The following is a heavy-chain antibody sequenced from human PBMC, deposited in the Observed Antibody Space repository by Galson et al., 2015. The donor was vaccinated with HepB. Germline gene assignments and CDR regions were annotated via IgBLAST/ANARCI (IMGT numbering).Heavy chain of an antibody. V-gene: IGHV1-3*01. Sequence: SVKVSCKASGYTFTNYAMHWVRQAPGQRLEWMGWINAGNGNTKYSQKFQGRVTITRDTSASTAYTELSSLRSEDTAVYYCARGGSSGYFNWFDPWGQGTLVTVSS. D-gene: IGHD3-22*01. CDR1: GYTFTNYA. CDR2: INAGNGNT. CDR3: ARGGSSGYFNWFDP. J-gene: IGHJ5*02.